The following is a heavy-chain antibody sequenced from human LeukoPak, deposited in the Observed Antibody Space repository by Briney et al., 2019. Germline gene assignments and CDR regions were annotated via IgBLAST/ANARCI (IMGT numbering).Heavy chain of an antibody. CDR2: IYYSGST. D-gene: IGHD3-22*01. V-gene: IGHV4-59*01. J-gene: IGHJ5*02. CDR3: ARGRYYDSSGYHGNWFDP. CDR1: GFTFSSYW. Sequence: GSLRLSCAASGFTFSSYWMSWIRQPPGKGLEWIGYIYYSGSTNYNPSLKSRVTISVDTSKNQFSLKLSSVTAADTAVYYCARGRYYDSSGYHGNWFDPWGQGTLVTVSS.